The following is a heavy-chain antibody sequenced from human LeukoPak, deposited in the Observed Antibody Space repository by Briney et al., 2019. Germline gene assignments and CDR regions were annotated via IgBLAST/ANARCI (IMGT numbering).Heavy chain of an antibody. V-gene: IGHV5-51*01. Sequence: GESLKISCKASGYSFTSYWIGWVRQMPGKGLEWMGVIYPGDSDTRYSPSFQGQVTISVDKSISTAYLQWSSLKASDTAMYYCATTGPEYSCSWYLHFWGQGTLVTVSS. D-gene: IGHD6-13*01. J-gene: IGHJ1*01. CDR3: ATTGPEYSCSWYLHF. CDR1: GYSFTSYW. CDR2: IYPGDSDT.